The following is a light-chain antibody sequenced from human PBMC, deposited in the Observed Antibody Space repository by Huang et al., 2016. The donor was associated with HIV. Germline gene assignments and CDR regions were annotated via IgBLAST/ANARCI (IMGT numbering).Light chain of an antibody. V-gene: IGKV1-39*01. J-gene: IGKJ2*01. CDR3: QQSYRTPRT. CDR2: GAS. Sequence: DIQMTQFPTSLSASVEDRVTITCRAGQDIDKYLNWYQQKSGRAPRLLIYGASKLQSGVPSRVSGKASGTHFSLTINSLQPDDSAIYYCQQSYRTPRTFGQGTNLEI. CDR1: QDIDKY.